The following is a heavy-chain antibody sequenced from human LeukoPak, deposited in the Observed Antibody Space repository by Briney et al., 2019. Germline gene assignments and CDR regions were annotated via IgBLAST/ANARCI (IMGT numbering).Heavy chain of an antibody. CDR2: IIPIFGTA. V-gene: IGHV1-69*13. CDR3: ASCYDRGLSLCAFDI. Sequence: SVKVSCKASGGTFSSYATSWVRQAPGQGLEWMGGIIPIFGTANYAQKFQGRVTITADESTSTAYMELSSLRSEDTAVYYCASCYDRGLSLCAFDIWGQGTMVTVSS. CDR1: GGTFSSYA. D-gene: IGHD3-3*01. J-gene: IGHJ3*02.